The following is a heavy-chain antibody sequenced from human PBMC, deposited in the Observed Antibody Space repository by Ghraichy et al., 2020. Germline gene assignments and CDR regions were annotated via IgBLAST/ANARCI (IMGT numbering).Heavy chain of an antibody. V-gene: IGHV4-34*01. J-gene: IGHJ4*02. Sequence: SETLSLTCAVYGGSFSGYYWSWIRQPPGKGLEWIGEINHSGSTNYNPSLKSRVTISVDTSKNQFSLKLSSVTAADTAVYYCARGRGRLGYCSSTHRGRGEQLVNPGCFDYWGQGTLVTVSS. CDR2: INHSGST. CDR1: GGSFSGYY. CDR3: ARGRGRLGYCSSTHRGRGEQLVNPGCFDY. D-gene: IGHD2-2*01.